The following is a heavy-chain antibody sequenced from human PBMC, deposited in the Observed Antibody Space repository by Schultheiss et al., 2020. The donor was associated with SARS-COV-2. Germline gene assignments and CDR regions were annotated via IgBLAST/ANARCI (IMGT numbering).Heavy chain of an antibody. V-gene: IGHV3-21*04. CDR1: GFTFSSYA. Sequence: GGSLRLSCAASGFTFSSYAMNWVRQAPGKGLEWVSSISSSSSYIYYADSVKGRFTISRDNSKNTLYLQMNSLRAEDTAVYYCARDYDFWSGYYLGMDVWGQGTTVTVSS. J-gene: IGHJ6*02. CDR2: ISSSSSYI. D-gene: IGHD3-3*01. CDR3: ARDYDFWSGYYLGMDV.